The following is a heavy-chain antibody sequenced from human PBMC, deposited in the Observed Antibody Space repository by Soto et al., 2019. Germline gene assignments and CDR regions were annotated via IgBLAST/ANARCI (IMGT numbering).Heavy chain of an antibody. Sequence: ASVKVSCKASGYTFTSYGISWVRQAPGQGLEWMGWISAYNGNTNYAQKLQGRVTMTTDTSTSTAYMELRSLRSDDTAVYYCAGNSMVRGEKNCSAPGGKEPRATVP. V-gene: IGHV1-18*01. CDR1: GYTFTSYG. CDR2: ISAYNGNT. D-gene: IGHD3-10*01. J-gene: IGHJ5*02. CDR3: AGNSMVRGEKNCSAP.